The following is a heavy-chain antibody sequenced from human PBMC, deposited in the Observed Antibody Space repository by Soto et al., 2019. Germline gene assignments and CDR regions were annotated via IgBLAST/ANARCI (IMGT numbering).Heavy chain of an antibody. Sequence: QVQLQESGPGLVEPSGTLSLTCAVSGDSFSTISWWSWVRQSPGKGLEYIGEISHSGHTQYHPSLQTRVPISKDESKSQFSLNLTSVTAADTAVYYCARKKISVPGATWGQGTLVTVSS. CDR1: GDSFSTISW. CDR2: ISHSGHT. J-gene: IGHJ4*02. V-gene: IGHV4-4*02. CDR3: ARKKISVPGAT. D-gene: IGHD2-2*01.